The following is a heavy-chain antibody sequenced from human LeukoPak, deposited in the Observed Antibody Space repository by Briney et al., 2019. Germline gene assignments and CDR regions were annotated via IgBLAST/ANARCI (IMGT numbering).Heavy chain of an antibody. CDR1: GFTFSNYG. CDR3: ASLYLDSSAWYYYDY. D-gene: IGHD6-19*01. CDR2: IWYDGSNK. V-gene: IGHV3-33*01. J-gene: IGHJ4*02. Sequence: PGGSLRLSCAASGFTFSNYGMHWVRQAPGKGLEWVAVIWYDGSNKYYADSVKGRFTISRDNSKKMLYLQMNGLRAEDTAVYYCASLYLDSSAWYYYDYWGQGTLVTVSS.